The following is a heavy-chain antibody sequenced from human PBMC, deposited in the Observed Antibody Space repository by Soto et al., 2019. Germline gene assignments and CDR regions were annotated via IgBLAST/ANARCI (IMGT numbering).Heavy chain of an antibody. V-gene: IGHV4-59*01. CDR2: IYYSGST. CDR1: GGSISSYY. D-gene: IGHD2-15*01. CDR3: ARDHSRLRYCRGGSCLNDAFDM. J-gene: IGHJ3*02. Sequence: SETLSLTCTVSGGSISSYYWSWIRQPPGKGLEWIGYIYYSGSTNYNPSLKSRVTISVDTSKNQFSLKLSSVTAADTAVYYCARDHSRLRYCRGGSCLNDAFDMWGKGKMVTVPS.